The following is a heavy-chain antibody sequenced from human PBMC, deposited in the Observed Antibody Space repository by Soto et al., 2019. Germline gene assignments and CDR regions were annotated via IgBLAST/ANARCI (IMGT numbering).Heavy chain of an antibody. CDR1: GYKFITYG. V-gene: IGHV1-18*04. Sequence: VSVKVSCKASGYKFITYGITWVRQAPGQGLEWMGGISTYSGNTDYAQSLQDRVTMTTDTSTSTVYMELGSLRSDDTAVYYCARGLGTNGMDVWGQGTTVTVS. CDR3: ARGLGTNGMDV. CDR2: ISTYSGNT. D-gene: IGHD3-16*01. J-gene: IGHJ6*02.